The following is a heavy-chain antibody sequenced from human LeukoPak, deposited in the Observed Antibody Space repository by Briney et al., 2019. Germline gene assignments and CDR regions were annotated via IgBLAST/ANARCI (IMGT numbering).Heavy chain of an antibody. V-gene: IGHV4-39*07. CDR2: IYYSGST. Sequence: PSETLSLTCTVSGDSISSSSYYWGWIRQPPGKGLEWIGSIYYSGSTYYNPSLKSQFTISVDTSKNQFSLKLSSVTAADTAVYYCARTYYYDSSGSNPMVAFDYWGQGTLVTVSS. D-gene: IGHD3-22*01. CDR1: GDSISSSSYY. J-gene: IGHJ4*02. CDR3: ARTYYYDSSGSNPMVAFDY.